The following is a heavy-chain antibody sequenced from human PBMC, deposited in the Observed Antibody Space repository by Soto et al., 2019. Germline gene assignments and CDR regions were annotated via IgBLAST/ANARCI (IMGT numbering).Heavy chain of an antibody. CDR3: AREVNTVIMPGDTEDYSGLDV. Sequence: QVQLVQSGAEVKKPGASVKVSCKASGYVFSSSFVHWIRQAPGQGLEWMAMISPTVGSTSYAHNFNGRIAVTRDTSTATVYLDLSSLRSADSAIYYCAREVNTVIMPGDTEDYSGLDVWGQGTTVIVSS. J-gene: IGHJ6*02. CDR1: GYVFSSSF. V-gene: IGHV1-46*01. D-gene: IGHD2-21*02. CDR2: ISPTVGST.